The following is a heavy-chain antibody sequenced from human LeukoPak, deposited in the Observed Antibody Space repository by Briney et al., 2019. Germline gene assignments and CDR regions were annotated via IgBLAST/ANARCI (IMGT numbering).Heavy chain of an antibody. CDR3: ARADGAYGVY. D-gene: IGHD4-17*01. CDR1: GFTFSNYE. Sequence: PGGSLRLSCAASGFTFSNYEMNWVRQAPGKGLEWVSHISTTGTTIYYADSVKGRFTVSRDNARNSLYLQMDSLRLEDTAIYFCARADGAYGVYWGQGTLVIVSS. V-gene: IGHV3-48*03. CDR2: ISTTGTTI. J-gene: IGHJ4*02.